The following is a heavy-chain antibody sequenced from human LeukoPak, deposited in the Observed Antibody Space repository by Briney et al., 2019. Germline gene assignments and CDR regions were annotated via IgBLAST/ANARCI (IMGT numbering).Heavy chain of an antibody. CDR3: AREIFRGYYFDY. Sequence: GGSLRLSCAASGFPFDKYAMYWVRQAPGKGLEWVALISNVGNSQYYTDSVKGRFTISRDNSENTIYLQMNSLRAEDTAVYYCAREIFRGYYFDYWGQGALVTVSS. CDR2: ISNVGNSQ. CDR1: GFPFDKYA. D-gene: IGHD3-3*01. J-gene: IGHJ4*02. V-gene: IGHV3-30-3*01.